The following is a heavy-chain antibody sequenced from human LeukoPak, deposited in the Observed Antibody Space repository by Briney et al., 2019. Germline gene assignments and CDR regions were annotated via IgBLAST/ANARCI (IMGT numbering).Heavy chain of an antibody. CDR3: ARDTPPLPNYDFWSGYQYFDY. V-gene: IGHV4-38-2*02. J-gene: IGHJ4*02. CDR2: IYHSGST. CDR1: GYSISSGYY. D-gene: IGHD3-3*01. Sequence: PSETLSLTCTVSGYSISSGYYWGWIRQPPGKGLEWIGSIYHSGSTYYNPSLKSRVTISVDTSKNQFSLKLSSVTAADTAVYYCARDTPPLPNYDFWSGYQYFDYWGQGTLVTVSS.